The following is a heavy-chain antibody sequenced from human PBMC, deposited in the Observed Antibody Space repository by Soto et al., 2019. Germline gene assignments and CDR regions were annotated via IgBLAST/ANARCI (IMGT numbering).Heavy chain of an antibody. Sequence: SVKVSCKASGGTFSSYAISWVRQAPGQGLEWMGGIIPIFGTANYAQKFQGRVTITADESTSTAYMELSSLRSEDTAVYYCAREDPYYGSGSYYYWGQGTLVTVSS. CDR1: GGTFSSYA. V-gene: IGHV1-69*13. D-gene: IGHD3-10*01. CDR2: IIPIFGTA. CDR3: AREDPYYGSGSYYY. J-gene: IGHJ4*02.